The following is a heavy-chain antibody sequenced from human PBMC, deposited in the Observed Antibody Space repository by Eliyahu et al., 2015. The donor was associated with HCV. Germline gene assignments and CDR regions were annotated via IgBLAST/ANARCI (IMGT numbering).Heavy chain of an antibody. J-gene: IGHJ4*02. CDR3: AKDLTSRPGGIDH. CDR2: ISWNSATI. D-gene: IGHD1-26*01. V-gene: IGHV3-9*01. Sequence: VQLVESGGGLVQPGRSLRLSCAASAFTFDDYAMHWVRQAPGKGLEWVSGISWNSATIGYADSVKGRFTISRDNVKNSLYLQMNSLRAEDTALYYCAKDLTSRPGGIDHWGQGSLVTVSS. CDR1: AFTFDDYA.